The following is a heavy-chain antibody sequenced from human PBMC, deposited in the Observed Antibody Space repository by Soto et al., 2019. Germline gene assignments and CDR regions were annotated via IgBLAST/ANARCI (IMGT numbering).Heavy chain of an antibody. V-gene: IGHV3-33*01. D-gene: IGHD3-16*02. CDR3: ARGGMITFGGVILSPRDAFDI. CDR1: GFTFSSYG. CDR2: IWYDGSNK. Sequence: QVQLVESGGGVVQPGRSLRLSCAASGFTFSSYGMHWVRQAPGKGLEWVAVIWYDGSNKYYADSVKGRFTISRDNSKNTLYLQMNSLRAEDTAVYYCARGGMITFGGVILSPRDAFDIWGQGTMVTVSS. J-gene: IGHJ3*02.